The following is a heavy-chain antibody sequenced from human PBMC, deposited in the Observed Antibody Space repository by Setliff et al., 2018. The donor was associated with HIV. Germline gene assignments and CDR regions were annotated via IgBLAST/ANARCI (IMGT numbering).Heavy chain of an antibody. CDR1: GFSFTTSGVA. V-gene: IGHV2-5*05. D-gene: IGHD1-1*01. J-gene: IGHJ5*02. CDR3: AHRRGGDRGTNNWFDP. Sequence: PTLVNPTQTLTLTCNFSGFSFTTSGVAVGWIRQPPGKALEWLALIYWDDEKRYVPSLQSRLSITKDPSENQVVLTMTNMDPVDTATYYCAHRRGGDRGTNNWFDPWGQGALVTVSS. CDR2: IYWDDEK.